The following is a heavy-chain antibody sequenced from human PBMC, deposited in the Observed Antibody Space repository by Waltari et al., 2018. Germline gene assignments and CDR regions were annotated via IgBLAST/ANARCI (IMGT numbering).Heavy chain of an antibody. Sequence: VQLVESGGGWVKPGGSLRLAGVAAGFPFNYAGLAWVRRASGKGLEWVGRSRSDTDGGTTDYAAPVKGRFTISRDDSKNMVFLQMNSLKTEDTAVYYCATDNGRYYGSGTFDYWGQGTQVTVSS. CDR3: ATDNGRYYGSGTFDY. V-gene: IGHV3-15*01. CDR2: SRSDTDGGTT. CDR1: GFPFNYAG. J-gene: IGHJ4*02. D-gene: IGHD3-10*01.